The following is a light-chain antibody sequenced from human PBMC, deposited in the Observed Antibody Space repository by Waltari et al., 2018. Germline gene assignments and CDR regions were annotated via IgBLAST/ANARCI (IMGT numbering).Light chain of an antibody. CDR3: CSYAPGNTYV. J-gene: IGLJ1*01. V-gene: IGLV2-23*01. CDR1: RSDVCSYNL. Sequence: SALTPPASVSGSPGQSITISCTGTRSDVCSYNLVSWYQQSPGKAPKLMILSDRFSGSKSDNTASLTISGLQAEDEADYYCCSYAPGNTYVFGTGTKVTVL.